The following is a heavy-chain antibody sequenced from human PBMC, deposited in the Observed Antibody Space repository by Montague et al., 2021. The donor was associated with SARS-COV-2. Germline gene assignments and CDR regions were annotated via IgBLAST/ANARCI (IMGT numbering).Heavy chain of an antibody. J-gene: IGHJ6*02. CDR1: GFTFADYS. CDR3: ARVGGHRPYNYGMDV. Sequence: SLRLSCAASGFTFADYSMSWVRQPPGKGWEWVPGINWDGCSTGYADSVTGRFTISRDNAKNSLYLQMNSLRAADTALYHCARVGGHRPYNYGMDVWGQGTTVTVSS. V-gene: IGHV3-20*01. D-gene: IGHD3-3*01. CDR2: INWDGCST.